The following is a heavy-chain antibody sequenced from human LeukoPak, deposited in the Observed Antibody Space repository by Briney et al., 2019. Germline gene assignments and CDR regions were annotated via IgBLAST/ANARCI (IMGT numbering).Heavy chain of an antibody. CDR3: ARGATDDYGGIDAFDI. Sequence: PSETLSLTCTVSGGSISSSSYYWGWIRQPPGKGLEWIGSIYYSGSTYYNPSLKSRVTISVDTSKNQFSLKLSSVTAADTAVYYCARGATDDYGGIDAFDIWGQGTMVTVSS. D-gene: IGHD4-23*01. CDR1: GGSISSSSYY. CDR2: IYYSGST. J-gene: IGHJ3*02. V-gene: IGHV4-39*07.